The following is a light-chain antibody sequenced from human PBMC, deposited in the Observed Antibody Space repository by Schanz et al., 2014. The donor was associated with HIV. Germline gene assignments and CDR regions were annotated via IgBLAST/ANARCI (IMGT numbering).Light chain of an antibody. J-gene: IGLJ2*01. V-gene: IGLV2-8*01. Sequence: QSVLTQPASVSGSPGQSITISCTGTSSDVGSYNLVSWYQQHPGKAPKLMIYEVTKRPSGVPDRFSGSKSGNTASLTVSGLQAEDEADYYCTSYAGSNNVLFGGGTKLTRP. CDR3: TSYAGSNNVL. CDR2: EVT. CDR1: SSDVGSYNL.